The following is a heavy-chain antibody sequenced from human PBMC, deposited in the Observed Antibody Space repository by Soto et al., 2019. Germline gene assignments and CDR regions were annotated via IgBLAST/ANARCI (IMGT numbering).Heavy chain of an antibody. Sequence: GGSLTLSCAASGFTFSDSAMHWVRQASGKGLEWVSRIRSKPNTDATAYAASVKGRFTISRDDSKNTAYLQMNSLKTEDTAVYYCTRHVDCSGGSCYSGYYYYMDVWGKGTTVTVSS. D-gene: IGHD2-15*01. CDR1: GFTFSDSA. CDR3: TRHVDCSGGSCYSGYYYYMDV. J-gene: IGHJ6*03. V-gene: IGHV3-73*01. CDR2: IRSKPNTDAT.